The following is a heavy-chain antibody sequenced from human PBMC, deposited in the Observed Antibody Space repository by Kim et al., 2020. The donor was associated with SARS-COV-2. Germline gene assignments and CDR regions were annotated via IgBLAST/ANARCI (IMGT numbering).Heavy chain of an antibody. CDR2: ISSSGSTI. CDR1: GFTFSSYE. CDR3: VLSLTRIVVVTAIPDY. J-gene: IGHJ4*02. V-gene: IGHV3-48*03. Sequence: GGSLRLSCAASGFTFSSYEMNWVRQAPGKGLEWVSYISSSGSTIYYADSVKGRFTISRDNAKNSLYLQMNSLRAEDTAVYYCVLSLTRIVVVTAIPDYWGQGTLVTVSS. D-gene: IGHD2-21*02.